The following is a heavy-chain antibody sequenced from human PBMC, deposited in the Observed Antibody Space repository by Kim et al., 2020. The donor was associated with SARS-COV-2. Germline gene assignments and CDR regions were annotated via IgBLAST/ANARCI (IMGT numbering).Heavy chain of an antibody. V-gene: IGHV3-7*01. Sequence: GGSLRLSCAASGFTFSRYWMSWVRQAPGKGLEWVANIKQDGSQKYYVDSVRGRFTISRDNAESSLYLQLNSLRVEDTAVYFCAGSLTCYFEYWGQGTLVTVSS. CDR1: GFTFSRYW. CDR3: AGSLTCYFEY. J-gene: IGHJ4*02. CDR2: IKQDGSQK.